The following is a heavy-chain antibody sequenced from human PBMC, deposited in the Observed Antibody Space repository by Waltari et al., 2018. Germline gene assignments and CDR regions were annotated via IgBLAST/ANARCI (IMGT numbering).Heavy chain of an antibody. CDR1: GFTFDDYA. J-gene: IGHJ6*02. D-gene: IGHD2-2*02. CDR2: ISWNSGSI. CDR3: ARVQDIVVVPAAIRTGVYYYGMDV. Sequence: GGLVQPGRSLRLSCAASGFTFDDYAMHWVRQAPGKGLEWVSGISWNSGSIGYADSVKGRFTISRDNAKNSLYLQMNSLRAEDTALYYCARVQDIVVVPAAIRTGVYYYGMDVWGQGTTVTVSS. V-gene: IGHV3-9*01.